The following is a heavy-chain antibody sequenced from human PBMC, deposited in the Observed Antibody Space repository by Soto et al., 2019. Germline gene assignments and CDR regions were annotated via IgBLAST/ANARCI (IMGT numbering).Heavy chain of an antibody. CDR1: GFTFSSYS. D-gene: IGHD2-15*01. V-gene: IGHV3-21*01. CDR3: ARDHSARYCSGGSCFDGMDV. Sequence: VGSLRLSCAASGFTFSSYSMNWVSQAPGKGLEWVSSISSSSSYIYYADSVKGRFTISRDNAKNSLYLQMNSLRAEDTAVYYCARDHSARYCSGGSCFDGMDVWGQGTTVTVYS. CDR2: ISSSSSYI. J-gene: IGHJ6*02.